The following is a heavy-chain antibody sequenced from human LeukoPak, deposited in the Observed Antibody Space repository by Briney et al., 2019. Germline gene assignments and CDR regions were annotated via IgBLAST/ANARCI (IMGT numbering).Heavy chain of an antibody. CDR2: INPNSGGT. CDR3: ARDHIVVVPADDAFDI. J-gene: IGHJ3*02. CDR1: GYTFTSYA. V-gene: IGHV1-2*02. D-gene: IGHD2-2*01. Sequence: GASVKVSCKASGYTFTSYAMHWVRQAPGQGLEWMGWINPNSGGTNYAQKFQGRVTMTRDTSISTAYMELSRLRSDDTAVYYCARDHIVVVPADDAFDIWGQGTMVTVSS.